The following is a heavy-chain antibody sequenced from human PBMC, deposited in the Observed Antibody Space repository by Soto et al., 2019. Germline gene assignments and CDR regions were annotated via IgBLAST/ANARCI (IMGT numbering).Heavy chain of an antibody. CDR1: GYTLTSYG. Sequence: PSVTVCCKASGYTLTSYGSSWVRPATGQGPEWMGWISAYNGNTNYAQKLQGRVTMTTDTSTSTAYMELRSLRSDDTAVYYCARAVHSSSSIDYWGQGTLVTVSS. V-gene: IGHV1-18*01. CDR3: ARAVHSSSSIDY. D-gene: IGHD6-6*01. J-gene: IGHJ4*02. CDR2: ISAYNGNT.